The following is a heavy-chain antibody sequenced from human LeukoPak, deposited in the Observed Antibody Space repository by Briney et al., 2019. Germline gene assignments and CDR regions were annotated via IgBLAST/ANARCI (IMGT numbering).Heavy chain of an antibody. CDR2: ISGSGGST. J-gene: IGHJ4*02. CDR1: GFTFSSYA. V-gene: IGHV3-23*01. Sequence: GGSLRLSCAASGFTFSSYAMSWVRQAPGKGLEWVSTISGSGGSTDYADSVKGRFIISRDNSKNTLYLQMDSLGAEDTAEYYCATMGYDFWSGYWPDYWGQGTLVTVSS. D-gene: IGHD3-3*01. CDR3: ATMGYDFWSGYWPDY.